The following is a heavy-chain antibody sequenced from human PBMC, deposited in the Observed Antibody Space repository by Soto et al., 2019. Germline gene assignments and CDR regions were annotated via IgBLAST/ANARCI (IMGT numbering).Heavy chain of an antibody. CDR2: ISGSGGST. Sequence: EVQLLESGGGLVQPGGSLRLSCAASGFTFSSYAMSWVRQAPGKGLEWVSAISGSGGSTYYADSVEGRFTISRDNSKNTLSLEMNSLTAEDTAVYYGAKEKGYGSGSYYLDAFDIWGQGRMVTVSS. CDR1: GFTFSSYA. J-gene: IGHJ3*02. D-gene: IGHD3-10*01. CDR3: AKEKGYGSGSYYLDAFDI. V-gene: IGHV3-23*01.